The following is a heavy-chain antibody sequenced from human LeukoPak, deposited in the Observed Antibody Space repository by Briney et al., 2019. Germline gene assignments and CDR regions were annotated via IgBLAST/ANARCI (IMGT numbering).Heavy chain of an antibody. J-gene: IGHJ4*02. CDR2: INPTSGGT. V-gene: IGHV1-2*02. CDR3: ARSPPWGSKGYYDY. D-gene: IGHD3-16*01. Sequence: ASVKVSCKASGYSFTGYYIHWVRQAPGQGLELMGWINPTSGGTNSAQKFQGRVTMTRDTSISTAYMDLISLRSDDTAVYYCARSPPWGSKGYYDYWAQGTLVTVSS. CDR1: GYSFTGYY.